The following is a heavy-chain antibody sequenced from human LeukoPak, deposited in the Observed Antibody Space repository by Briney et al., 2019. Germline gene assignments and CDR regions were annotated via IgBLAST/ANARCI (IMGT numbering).Heavy chain of an antibody. CDR2: INPSGGST. CDR3: ARIRSIAYCGGDCQPNDY. D-gene: IGHD2-21*02. V-gene: IGHV1-46*01. J-gene: IGHJ4*02. Sequence: ASVKVSCKASGYTFTSYYMHWVRQAPGQGLEWMGIINPSGGSTSYAQKFQGRVTMTRDTSTSTVYMELSSLRSEDTAVYYCARIRSIAYCGGDCQPNDYWGQGTLVTVSS. CDR1: GYTFTSYY.